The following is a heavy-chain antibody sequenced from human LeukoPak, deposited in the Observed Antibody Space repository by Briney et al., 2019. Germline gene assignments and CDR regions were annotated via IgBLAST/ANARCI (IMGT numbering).Heavy chain of an antibody. D-gene: IGHD4-17*01. J-gene: IGHJ6*02. CDR2: IYYSGST. CDR3: ARHGYGDYLTPEHYYGMDV. Sequence: SETLSLTCTASGGSISSYYWSWIRQPPGKGLEWIGYIYYSGSTNYNPSLKSRVTISVDTSKNQFSLKLSSVTAADTAVYYCARHGYGDYLTPEHYYGMDVWGQGTTVTVSS. CDR1: GGSISSYY. V-gene: IGHV4-59*08.